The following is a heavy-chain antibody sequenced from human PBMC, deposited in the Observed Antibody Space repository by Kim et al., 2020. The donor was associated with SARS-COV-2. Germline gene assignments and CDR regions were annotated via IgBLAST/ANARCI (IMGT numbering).Heavy chain of an antibody. CDR3: VSLAAADP. V-gene: IGHV1-2*06. D-gene: IGHD6-13*01. CDR2: IILDSGGT. Sequence: VSVKVSCKASGYIISDYSIHWVRQAPGQGLEWMGRIILDSGGTNFAQEFKGRVTMTWDTSIRTAYMELSSLTSDDTAIYYCVSLAAADPWGQGVLVSVSS. J-gene: IGHJ5*02. CDR1: GYIISDYS.